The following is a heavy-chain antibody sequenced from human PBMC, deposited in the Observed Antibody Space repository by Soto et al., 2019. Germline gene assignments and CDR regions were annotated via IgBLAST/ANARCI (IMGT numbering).Heavy chain of an antibody. D-gene: IGHD2-15*01. CDR1: GGSMSSSYYY. V-gene: IGHV4-39*01. J-gene: IGHJ3*02. CDR2: YHYSGSS. Sequence: QLQLQESGPGLVRPSETLSLTCTVSGGSMSSSYYYWGRIRPPPGKGLDVIGSYHYSGSSYSNPSPRRRITISVNTNKNQFYLKLTAMTAVDASDYYCGRHDCNSHSCGPSDIGGQGTMVTVSS. CDR3: GRHDCNSHSCGPSDI.